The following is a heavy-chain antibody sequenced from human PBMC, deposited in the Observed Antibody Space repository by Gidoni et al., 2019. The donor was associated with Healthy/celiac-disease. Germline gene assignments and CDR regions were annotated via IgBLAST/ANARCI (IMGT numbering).Heavy chain of an antibody. CDR3: ASERRSFAGNWYFDL. J-gene: IGHJ2*01. CDR2: IIPIFGTA. CDR1: GGTFSSYA. Sequence: QVQLVQSGAEVKKPGSSVKVSCKASGGTFSSYAISWVRQAPGQGLEWMGGIIPIFGTANYAQKFQGRVTITADESTSTAYMELSSLRSEDTAVYYCASERRSFAGNWYFDLWGRGTLVTVSS. V-gene: IGHV1-69*01.